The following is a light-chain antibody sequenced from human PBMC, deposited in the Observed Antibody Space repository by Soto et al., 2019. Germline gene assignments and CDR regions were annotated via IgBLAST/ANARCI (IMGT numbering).Light chain of an antibody. CDR3: QQLRSYPST. Sequence: IQVTQSPSSLSASVGDRVTVTWRASQDISSYLAWYQQKPGKAPTLLIYAASTLQSGVPSRFGGSGFGTDFTLTISSLQAEDFASYYCQQLRSYPSTFGGGTKVDIK. CDR2: AAS. CDR1: QDISSY. V-gene: IGKV1-9*01. J-gene: IGKJ4*01.